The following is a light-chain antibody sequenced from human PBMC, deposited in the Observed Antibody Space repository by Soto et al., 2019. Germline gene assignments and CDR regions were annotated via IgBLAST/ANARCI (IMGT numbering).Light chain of an antibody. CDR3: QQSYSTPWT. CDR2: WAS. Sequence: DIVMTQSPDSLAVSLGERATINCTSSQNVLYSSNKNYLAWFQQKPGQPPKLLIYWASTRASGVPDRFSGSGSGTDFTLTIGSLQAEDFAVYYCQQSYSTPWTFGQGTKVEIK. V-gene: IGKV4-1*01. CDR1: QNVLYSSNKNY. J-gene: IGKJ1*01.